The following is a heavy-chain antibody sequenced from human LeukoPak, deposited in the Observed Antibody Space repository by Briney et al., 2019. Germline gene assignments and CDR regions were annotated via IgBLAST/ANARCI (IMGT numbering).Heavy chain of an antibody. D-gene: IGHD3-10*01. Sequence: SETPSLTCTVSGGSISSYYWSWIRQPPGKGLEWIGYIYTSENTNYNPSLKSRVTISVDMSKKQFSLKLSSVTAADTAVYYCARALWSNYDNYFDPWGQGTLVTVSS. J-gene: IGHJ5*02. CDR1: GGSISSYY. V-gene: IGHV4-4*09. CDR2: IYTSENT. CDR3: ARALWSNYDNYFDP.